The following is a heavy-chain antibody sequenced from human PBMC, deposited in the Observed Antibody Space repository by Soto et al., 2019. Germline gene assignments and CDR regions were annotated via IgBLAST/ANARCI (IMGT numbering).Heavy chain of an antibody. Sequence: GGSLRLSCAASGFTFDDYAMHWVRQAPGKGLEWVSGISWNSGSIGYADSVKGRFTISRDNAKNSLYLQMNSLRAEDTALYYCAKDMSVAVIAAAGTFDYWGQGTLVTVSS. CDR3: AKDMSVAVIAAAGTFDY. CDR2: ISWNSGSI. CDR1: GFTFDDYA. J-gene: IGHJ4*02. V-gene: IGHV3-9*01. D-gene: IGHD6-13*01.